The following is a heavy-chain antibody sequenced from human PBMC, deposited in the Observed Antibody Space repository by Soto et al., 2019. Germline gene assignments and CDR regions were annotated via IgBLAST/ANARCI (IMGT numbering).Heavy chain of an antibody. CDR3: ARGLRNYYGVDV. CDR1: GFTFSIYW. J-gene: IGHJ6*02. CDR2: MKFDGSTT. Sequence: EVQVVESGGGLVQPGGSLRLSCVASGFTFSIYWMHWVRQAPGTGLVWVSRMKFDGSTTSYADSVKGRFTISRDNAKNTVYLQMISLRAEDTGVYYCARGLRNYYGVDVWGQGTTVTVSS. D-gene: IGHD4-17*01. V-gene: IGHV3-74*01.